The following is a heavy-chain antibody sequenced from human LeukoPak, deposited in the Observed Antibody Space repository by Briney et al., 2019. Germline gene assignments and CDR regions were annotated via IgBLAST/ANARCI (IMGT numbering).Heavy chain of an antibody. D-gene: IGHD2/OR15-2a*01. V-gene: IGHV3-23*01. CDR2: ISGSGGST. J-gene: IGHJ6*02. CDR3: AKTLVMTAYYYYGMDV. Sequence: GGSLRLSCAASGFTFSSYAMSWVRQAPGKGLEWVSAISGSGGSTYYADSVKGRFTISRDNSKNTLYLQMNSLRAEDTAVYYCAKTLVMTAYYYYGMDVWGQGTTVTVSS. CDR1: GFTFSSYA.